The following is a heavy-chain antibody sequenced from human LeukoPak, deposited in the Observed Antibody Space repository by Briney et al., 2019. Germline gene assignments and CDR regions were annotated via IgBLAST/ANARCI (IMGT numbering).Heavy chain of an antibody. Sequence: SETLSLTCTVSDVSIKNYYWSWIRQPPGKGLYAGSSNYNPSLKSRVTISIHTSKNQFSLKLSSVTAADTAIYYCTRDSSYMTTVDYWGQGTLVTVSS. D-gene: IGHD4-17*01. CDR1: DVSIKNYY. J-gene: IGHJ4*02. CDR2: YAGSS. V-gene: IGHV4-59*12. CDR3: TRDSSYMTTVDY.